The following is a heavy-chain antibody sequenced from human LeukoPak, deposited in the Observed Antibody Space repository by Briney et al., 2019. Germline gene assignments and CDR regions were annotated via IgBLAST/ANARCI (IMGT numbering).Heavy chain of an antibody. J-gene: IGHJ4*02. Sequence: SVKVSCKASGFTFTSSAMQWVRQARGQRLEWIGWIVVGSGNTNYAQKFQERVTITRDMSTSKAYMELSSLRSEDTAVYYCAAESYYYGGNSSLLGYWGQGTLVTVSS. CDR1: GFTFTSSA. CDR3: AAESYYYGGNSSLLGY. V-gene: IGHV1-58*02. D-gene: IGHD4-23*01. CDR2: IVVGSGNT.